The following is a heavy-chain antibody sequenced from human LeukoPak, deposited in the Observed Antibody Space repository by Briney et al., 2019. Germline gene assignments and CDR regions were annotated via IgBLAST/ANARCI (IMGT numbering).Heavy chain of an antibody. CDR3: ARPRDNRYFDWLSLDY. J-gene: IGHJ4*02. CDR2: IYPGDSDT. Sequence: GEPLQISSQGSGYRLTNSWIGWVRQMHGKGLEWMGIIYPGDSDTRYSPAFQGQVHISAEKSISTAFLQWSSLKASDTAMYYCARPRDNRYFDWLSLDYWGQGTLVTVSS. CDR1: GYRLTNSW. V-gene: IGHV5-51*01. D-gene: IGHD3-9*01.